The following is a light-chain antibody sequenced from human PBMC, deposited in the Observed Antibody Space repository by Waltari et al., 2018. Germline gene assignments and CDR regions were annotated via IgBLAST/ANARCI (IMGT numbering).Light chain of an antibody. CDR2: GAS. V-gene: IGKV3-20*01. CDR1: QSVTRNF. J-gene: IGKJ4*01. CDR3: QQYGVSPLT. Sequence: DIVLTQSPDTLSSSPGDRVTLSCRASQSVTRNFLAWYQQKPGQAPRLLIFGASTRATAISDRLSGSGSGTDFTLTISRLEPEEFAVYFCQQYGVSPLTFGGGTRVDI.